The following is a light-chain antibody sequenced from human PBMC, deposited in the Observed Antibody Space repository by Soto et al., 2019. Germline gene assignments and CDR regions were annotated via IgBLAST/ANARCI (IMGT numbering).Light chain of an antibody. CDR2: EGS. CDR3: CSYAGSSTYVV. J-gene: IGLJ2*01. CDR1: SSDVGSYNL. Sequence: QSALTQPASVSGSPGQSITISCTETSSDVGSYNLVSWYQQHPGKAPKLTIYEGSKRPSGVSNRFSGSKSGNTASLTISGLQAEDEADYYCCSYAGSSTYVVFGGGTKLTVL. V-gene: IGLV2-23*01.